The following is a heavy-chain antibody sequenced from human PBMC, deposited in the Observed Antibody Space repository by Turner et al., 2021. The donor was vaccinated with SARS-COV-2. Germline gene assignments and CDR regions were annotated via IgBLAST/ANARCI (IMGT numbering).Heavy chain of an antibody. V-gene: IGHV3-23*01. J-gene: IGHJ4*02. D-gene: IGHD3-3*01. CDR2: ISGSGGST. CDR3: AKAQLGYYLGVDY. CDR1: GFIFSSYV. Sequence: VQPGGSLRLSCASSGFIFSSYVMSWVRQAPGKGLEWVQGISGSGGSTYYADSGKGRYTISRDNSKNTLYLQMNSLRAEDTAVYYCAKAQLGYYLGVDYWGQGTLVTVSS.